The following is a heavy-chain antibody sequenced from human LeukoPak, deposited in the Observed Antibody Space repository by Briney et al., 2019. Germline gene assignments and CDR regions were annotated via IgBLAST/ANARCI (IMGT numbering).Heavy chain of an antibody. CDR1: GGTFSSYV. V-gene: IGHV1-69*13. CDR3: AREGGRRFDY. Sequence: ASVKVSCEASGGTFSSYVISWVRQAPGQGLEWMGGIIPIFGTANYAQKFQGRVTITADESTSTAYMELSSLRSEDTAVYYCAREGGRRFDYWGQGTLVTVSS. CDR2: IIPIFGTA. J-gene: IGHJ4*02.